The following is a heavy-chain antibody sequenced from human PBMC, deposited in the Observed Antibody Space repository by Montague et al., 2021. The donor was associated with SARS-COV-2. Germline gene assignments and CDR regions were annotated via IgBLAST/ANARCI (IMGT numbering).Heavy chain of an antibody. Sequence: TLSLTCTVSGASISSGSYYWNWMPQLPGKGLEWIGYIHHSGSTYYTPSLQSRAAISVDTSKNEFSLKMTAVTAADTAVYYCARDGDEGYFFEYWGKGLLVTVSS. CDR2: IHHSGST. CDR3: ARDGDEGYFFEY. J-gene: IGHJ4*02. D-gene: IGHD2/OR15-2a*01. CDR1: GASISSGSYY. V-gene: IGHV4-31*03.